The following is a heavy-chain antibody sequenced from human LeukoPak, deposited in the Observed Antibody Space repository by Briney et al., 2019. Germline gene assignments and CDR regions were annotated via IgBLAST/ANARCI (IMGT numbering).Heavy chain of an antibody. CDR2: IKQDGSEK. CDR1: GFTFSSYW. Sequence: GGSLRLSCAASGFTFSSYWMSWVRQAPGKGLEWVANIKQDGSEKYYVDSVKGRFTISRDNSKNTLYLQMNSLRAEDTALYYCAKDQSSWYNFDYWGQGTLVTVSS. D-gene: IGHD6-13*01. CDR3: AKDQSSWYNFDY. J-gene: IGHJ4*02. V-gene: IGHV3-7*01.